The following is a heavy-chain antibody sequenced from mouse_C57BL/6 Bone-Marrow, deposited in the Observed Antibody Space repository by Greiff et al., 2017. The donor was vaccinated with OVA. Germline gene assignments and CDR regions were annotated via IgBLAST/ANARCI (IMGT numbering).Heavy chain of an antibody. V-gene: IGHV1-64*01. CDR3: AREGYRYYAMDY. CDR2: IHPNSGST. CDR1: GYTFTSYW. J-gene: IGHJ4*01. Sequence: VQLQQPGAELVKPGASEKLSCKASGYTFTSYWMHWVKQRPGQGLEWIGMIHPNSGSTNYNEKFKSKATLTVDKSSSTAYMQLSSLTSEDSAVYYCAREGYRYYAMDYWGQGTSVTVSS.